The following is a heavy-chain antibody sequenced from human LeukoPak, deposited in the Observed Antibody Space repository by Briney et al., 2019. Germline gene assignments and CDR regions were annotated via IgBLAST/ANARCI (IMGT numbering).Heavy chain of an antibody. V-gene: IGHV4-31*03. D-gene: IGHD2-15*01. CDR2: IYYSGST. CDR3: ARDRVVVAASHRTGAFDI. J-gene: IGHJ3*02. CDR1: GGSISSGGYY. Sequence: SQTLSLTRTVSGGSISSGGYYWSWIRQHPGKGLEWIGYIYYSGSTYYNPSLKSRVTISVDTSKNQFSLKLSSVTAADTAVYYCARDRVVVAASHRTGAFDIWGQGTMVTVSS.